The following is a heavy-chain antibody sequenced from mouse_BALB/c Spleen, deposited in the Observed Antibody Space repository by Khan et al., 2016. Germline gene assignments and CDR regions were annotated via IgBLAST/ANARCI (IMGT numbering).Heavy chain of an antibody. Sequence: EVKLLESGGGLVQPGGSLKLSCAASGFDFSRYWMSWVRQAPGKGLEWIGEINPDSSTINYTPSLKDKFIISRDNAKNTLYLPMSKVRSEDTAFYDCARAGYDGYLAYWGQGTLVTVSA. J-gene: IGHJ3*01. CDR2: INPDSSTI. CDR3: ARAGYDGYLAY. D-gene: IGHD2-2*01. V-gene: IGHV4-1*02. CDR1: GFDFSRYW.